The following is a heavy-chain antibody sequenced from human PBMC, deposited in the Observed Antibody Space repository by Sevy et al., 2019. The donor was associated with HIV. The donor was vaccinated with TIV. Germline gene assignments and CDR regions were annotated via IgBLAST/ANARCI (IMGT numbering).Heavy chain of an antibody. CDR2: INVYNGNT. CDR1: GYNFNNYG. V-gene: IGHV1-18*01. D-gene: IGHD2-2*02. CDR3: ARTTYCSTTSCYNGYPDY. Sequence: ASVKVSCKASGYNFNNYGVSWVRQAPGQGLEWLGWINVYNGNTNYARKVQGRATMTTDTSTNTAYMELRSLRSDDTAVYYCARTTYCSTTSCYNGYPDYWGHGTLVTVSS. J-gene: IGHJ4*01.